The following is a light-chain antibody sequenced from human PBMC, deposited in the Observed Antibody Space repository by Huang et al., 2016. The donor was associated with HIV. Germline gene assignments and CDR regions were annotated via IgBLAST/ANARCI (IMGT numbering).Light chain of an antibody. CDR3: QQSHSTPYT. Sequence: DIQMTQSPSSLSASVGDRVTISCRASQIISTYLIWYQQKPGKAPKLLIYDASSVQRGVPSRFGGSGSGTDFTLTISSLQPEDFATYYCQQSHSTPYTFGQGTKSEIK. CDR1: QIISTY. CDR2: DAS. J-gene: IGKJ2*01. V-gene: IGKV1-39*01.